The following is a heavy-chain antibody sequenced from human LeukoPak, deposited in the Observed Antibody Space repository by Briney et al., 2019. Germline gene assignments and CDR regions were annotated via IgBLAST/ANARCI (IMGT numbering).Heavy chain of an antibody. CDR2: IGTSSTTI. Sequence: GGSLRLSCAASGFTFSSYTMNWVRQPPGKGLEWVSNIGTSSTTIYYADSVKGRFSISRDTSENTLSLQMNSLRAEDSAIYYCAAKGNGYTGTYVFAHWGRGTLVTVSS. CDR3: AAKGNGYTGTYVFAH. J-gene: IGHJ4*02. V-gene: IGHV3-48*01. D-gene: IGHD5-12*01. CDR1: GFTFSSYT.